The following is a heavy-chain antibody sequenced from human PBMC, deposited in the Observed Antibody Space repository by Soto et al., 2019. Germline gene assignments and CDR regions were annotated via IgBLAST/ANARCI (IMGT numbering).Heavy chain of an antibody. CDR3: AVIPSCYVVHSGSVYYAMDV. J-gene: IGHJ6*02. Sequence: GGSLRLSCAASGFTFSSYSMNWVRQAPGKGLEWVSYISSSSSTIYYADSVKGRFTISRDNAKNSLYLQMNSLRAEDTAVYYCAVIPSCYVVHSGSVYYAMDVCGEGTTVAVA. CDR2: ISSSSSTI. D-gene: IGHD5-12*01. CDR1: GFTFSSYS. V-gene: IGHV3-48*04.